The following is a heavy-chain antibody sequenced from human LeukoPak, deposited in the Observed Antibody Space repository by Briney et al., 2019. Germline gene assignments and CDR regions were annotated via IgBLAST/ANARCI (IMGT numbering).Heavy chain of an antibody. V-gene: IGHV4-39*07. D-gene: IGHD3-10*01. CDR3: ARRYGWFGVDV. CDR2: IYYSGST. Sequence: SETLSLTCTVSGGSISSRSYYWGWIRQPPGKGLEWIGSIYYSGSTNYNPSLKSRVTISIDTSKNQFSLKLSSVTAADTAVYYCARRYGWFGVDVWGQGTTVTVSS. CDR1: GGSISSRSYY. J-gene: IGHJ6*02.